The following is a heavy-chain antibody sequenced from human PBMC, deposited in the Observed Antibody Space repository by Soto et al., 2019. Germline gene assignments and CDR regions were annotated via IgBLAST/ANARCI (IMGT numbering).Heavy chain of an antibody. CDR3: ARVWGYYFDY. V-gene: IGHV4-59*01. D-gene: IGHD3-10*01. CDR1: GGSISSYY. J-gene: IGHJ4*02. Sequence: QVQLQESGPGLVKPSETLSLTCTVSGGSISSYYWIWIRQPPGKGLEWIGYIYYSGSTNSNPSLKSRVTISVDTSKNQFSLKLSSVTAADTAVYYCARVWGYYFDYWGQGTLVTVSS. CDR2: IYYSGST.